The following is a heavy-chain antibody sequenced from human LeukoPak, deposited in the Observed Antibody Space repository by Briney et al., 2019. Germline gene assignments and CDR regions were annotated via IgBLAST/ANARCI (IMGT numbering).Heavy chain of an antibody. Sequence: SETLSLTCTVSGGSISSSSYYWGWIRQPPGKGLGWIGSIYYSGSTYYNPSLKSRVTISVDTSKNQFSLKPSSVTAADTAVYYCAKRNQMRVFDYWGQGTLVAVSS. J-gene: IGHJ4*02. CDR3: AKRNQMRVFDY. CDR2: IYYSGST. D-gene: IGHD1-14*01. CDR1: GGSISSSSYY. V-gene: IGHV4-39*01.